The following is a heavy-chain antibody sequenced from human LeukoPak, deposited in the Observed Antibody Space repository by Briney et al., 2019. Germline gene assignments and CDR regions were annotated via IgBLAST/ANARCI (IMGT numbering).Heavy chain of an antibody. Sequence: GGSLRLSCAASGFTFSSFAMSWVRQAPGKGLEWVSTISGSGGSTYCADSVKGRFTISRDNSKNTLYLLMNSLRAEDTAVYYCAKDPDYRSSITCYGGGFDYWGQGTLVTVSS. D-gene: IGHD2-2*01. V-gene: IGHV3-23*01. CDR1: GFTFSSFA. CDR3: AKDPDYRSSITCYGGGFDY. CDR2: ISGSGGST. J-gene: IGHJ4*02.